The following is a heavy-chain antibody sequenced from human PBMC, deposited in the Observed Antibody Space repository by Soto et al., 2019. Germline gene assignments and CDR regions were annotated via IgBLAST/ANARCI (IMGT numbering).Heavy chain of an antibody. CDR1: GSPISSYY. Sequence: SKTLSLTCTVSGSPISSYYRIWMRPHPGKGLEWIGYIYYSGSTNYNPSLKSRVTISVDTSKNQFSLKLSSVTAADTAVYYCARGGRVLRYFDWSLWGQGTLVTVSS. CDR3: ARGGRVLRYFDWSL. J-gene: IGHJ4*02. CDR2: IYYSGST. V-gene: IGHV4-59*01. D-gene: IGHD3-9*01.